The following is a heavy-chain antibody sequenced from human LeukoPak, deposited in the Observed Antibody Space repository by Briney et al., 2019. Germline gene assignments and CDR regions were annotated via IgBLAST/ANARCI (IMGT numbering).Heavy chain of an antibody. CDR2: IKQDGTEK. J-gene: IGHJ4*02. CDR3: TRDTGCPGGTCYSFYDY. Sequence: WVXXAPXKGLEWVANIKQDGTEKYYVDSVKGRFTISRDNAENSLYLQMNSLRAEDTAVYYCTRDTGCPGGTCYSFYDYWGQGTLVTVSS. V-gene: IGHV3-7*01. D-gene: IGHD2-15*01.